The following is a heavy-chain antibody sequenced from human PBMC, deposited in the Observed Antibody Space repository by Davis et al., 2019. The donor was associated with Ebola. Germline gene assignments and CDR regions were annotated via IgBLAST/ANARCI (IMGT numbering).Heavy chain of an antibody. J-gene: IGHJ4*02. CDR2: ISGTGDST. Sequence: GGSLRLSCAASGFSSSSHVMRWVRQAPGKGLEWVSTISGTGDSTDYADSVKGRFTISRDNSKNTLYLQMNSLRADDTAIYYCSKRIKAGAGAPSDYWGQGTLVTVSS. CDR1: GFSSSSHV. V-gene: IGHV3-23*01. CDR3: SKRIKAGAGAPSDY. D-gene: IGHD6-13*01.